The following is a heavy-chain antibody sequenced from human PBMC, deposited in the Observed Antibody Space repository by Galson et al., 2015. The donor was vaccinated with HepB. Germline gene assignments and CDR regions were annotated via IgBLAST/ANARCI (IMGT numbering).Heavy chain of an antibody. CDR3: AKDTYYYGSGSYGYFDY. CDR2: ISYDGSNK. J-gene: IGHJ4*02. Sequence: SLRLSCAASGFTFSSYGMHWVRQAPGKGLEWVAVISYDGSNKYYADSVKGRFTISRDNSKNTLYLQMSSLGAEDTAVYYCAKDTYYYGSGSYGYFDYWGQGTLVTVSS. V-gene: IGHV3-30*18. CDR1: GFTFSSYG. D-gene: IGHD3-10*01.